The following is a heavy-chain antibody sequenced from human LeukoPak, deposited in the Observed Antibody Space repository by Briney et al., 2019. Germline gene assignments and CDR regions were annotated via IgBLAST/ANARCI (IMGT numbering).Heavy chain of an antibody. V-gene: IGHV4-34*01. Sequence: SETLSLTCAVYGGSFSGYYWSWIRQPPGKGLEWIGEINHSGSTNYNPSLKSRVTISVDTSKNQFSLKLSSVTAADTAVYYCARDVRGYSGYDLLYWGQGTLVTVSS. CDR2: INHSGST. J-gene: IGHJ4*02. CDR3: ARDVRGYSGYDLLY. CDR1: GGSFSGYY. D-gene: IGHD5-12*01.